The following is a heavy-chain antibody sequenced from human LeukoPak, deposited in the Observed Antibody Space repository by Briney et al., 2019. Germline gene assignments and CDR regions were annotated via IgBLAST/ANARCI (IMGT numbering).Heavy chain of an antibody. CDR1: GFTFSDHY. Sequence: GGSLRLSCAASGFTFSDHYMDWVRQAPGKGLEWVGRSRNKANSYTTEYAASVKGRFTISRDDSQNSLYLQMNSLKTEDTAVYYCTRELRSGWELNFDYWGQGTLVTVSS. D-gene: IGHD1-26*01. CDR3: TRELRSGWELNFDY. V-gene: IGHV3-72*01. CDR2: SRNKANSYTT. J-gene: IGHJ4*02.